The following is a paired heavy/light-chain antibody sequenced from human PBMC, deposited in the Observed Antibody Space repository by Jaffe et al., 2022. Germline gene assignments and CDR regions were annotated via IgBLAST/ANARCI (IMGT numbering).Heavy chain of an antibody. J-gene: IGHJ6*03. CDR1: GYSVSRGYY. V-gene: IGHV4-38-2*01. CDR3: ARDRGDYYESGSSYYYYYMDV. Sequence: QVQLQESGPGLVKPSETLSLSCAVSGYSVSRGYYWGWIRQSPGRGLEWIGSIYHFGSTFYNPSLKSRVTISVDTSKNRFSLKLSSVTAADTAMYYCARDRGDYYESGSSYYYYYMDVWGIGTTVTVSS. D-gene: IGHD3-10*01. CDR2: IYHFGST.
Light chain of an antibody. J-gene: IGLJ3*02. CDR2: GNN. Sequence: QSVLTQPPSVSGAPGQRVTISCTGSTSNIGAGSDVHWYQQLPETAPKLLIYGNNNRASGVPDRFSGSKSGTSASLAITGLQAEDEAHYYCQSYDSSQSGARVFGGGTKLTVL. CDR3: QSYDSSQSGARV. CDR1: TSNIGAGSD. V-gene: IGLV1-40*01.